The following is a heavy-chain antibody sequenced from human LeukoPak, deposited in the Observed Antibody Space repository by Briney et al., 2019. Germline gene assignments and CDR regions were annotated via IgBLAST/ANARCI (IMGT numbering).Heavy chain of an antibody. CDR2: IYHSGST. J-gene: IGHJ4*02. Sequence: SETLSLTCTISGGSISSYYWTWIRQPPGKGLEWIGYIYHSGSTNYNPSLKSRVTISVDTSKNQFSLKLSSVTAADTGVYYCARESVRPYFDYWGQGTLVTVSS. CDR1: GGSISSYY. D-gene: IGHD2-8*01. CDR3: ARESVRPYFDY. V-gene: IGHV4-59*12.